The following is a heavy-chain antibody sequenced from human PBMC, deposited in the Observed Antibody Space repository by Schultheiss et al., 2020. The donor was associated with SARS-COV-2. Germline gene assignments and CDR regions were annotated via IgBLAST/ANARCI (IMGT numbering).Heavy chain of an antibody. CDR1: GFTFSSYE. Sequence: GESLKISCAASGFTFSSYEMNWVRQAPGKGLEWVSYISSSGSTIYYADSVKGRFTISRDNAKNSLYLQMNSLRAEDTAVYYCARGSPYCSSTSCYFDYWGQGTLVTVSS. J-gene: IGHJ4*02. CDR3: ARGSPYCSSTSCYFDY. V-gene: IGHV3-48*03. CDR2: ISSSGSTI. D-gene: IGHD2-2*01.